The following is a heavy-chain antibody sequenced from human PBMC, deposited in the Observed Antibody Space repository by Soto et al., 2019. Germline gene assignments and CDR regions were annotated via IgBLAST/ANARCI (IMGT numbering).Heavy chain of an antibody. CDR2: IGTGGDT. J-gene: IGHJ4*02. CDR1: GFTFSNYA. Sequence: EVQLLESGGGLVQPGGSLRLSCAASGFTFSNYAMNWGRQAPGKGLEWVSSIGTGGDTNYADSVKGRFTISRDNSRDTLYLQMNSLRAEDTALYYCAKNSYFDNWGQGTLVTVSS. CDR3: AKNSYFDN. V-gene: IGHV3-23*01.